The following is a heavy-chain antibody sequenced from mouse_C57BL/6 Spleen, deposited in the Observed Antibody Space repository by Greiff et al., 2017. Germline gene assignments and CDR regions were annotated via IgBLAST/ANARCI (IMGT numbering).Heavy chain of an antibody. J-gene: IGHJ2*01. CDR2: IHPNSGST. V-gene: IGHV1-64*01. Sequence: QVQLQQPGAELVKPGASVQLSCKASGYTFTSYWMHWVKQRPGQGLEWIGMIHPNSGSTNYNEKFKSKATLTVDKSSSTAYMQLSSLTSEDYSVYYCAREDYYSSSFDYWGQGTTLTVAS. CDR1: GYTFTSYW. D-gene: IGHD1-1*01. CDR3: AREDYYSSSFDY.